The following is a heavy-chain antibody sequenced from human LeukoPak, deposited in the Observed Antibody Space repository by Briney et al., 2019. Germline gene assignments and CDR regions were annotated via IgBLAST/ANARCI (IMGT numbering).Heavy chain of an antibody. CDR2: IYHSGNT. J-gene: IGHJ4*02. CDR1: GDSITRGYY. V-gene: IGHV4-38-2*02. Sequence: PSETXSLTCTVSGDSITRGYYWGWIRQSPGXXLEWXGSIYHSGNTYYNPSLKSRVSISVDTSKNQFSLNLRSVTAADTAVYYCARVPLDDSGAYLDLDYWGQGILVTVSS. CDR3: ARVPLDDSGAYLDLDY. D-gene: IGHD3-22*01.